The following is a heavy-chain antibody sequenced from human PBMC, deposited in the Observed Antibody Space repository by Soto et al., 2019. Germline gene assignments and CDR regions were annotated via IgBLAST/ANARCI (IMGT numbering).Heavy chain of an antibody. Sequence: SSVTLSHTCDVYGGSVNCYYWNWIRQPPGKGLEWIGEINHTGGTNYNPSLKSRVTMSVDTSKNQFSLKLSSVTAADTAVYYCARYNYDSSGLYNGFDPWGQGNL. D-gene: IGHD3-22*01. CDR3: ARYNYDSSGLYNGFDP. J-gene: IGHJ5*02. CDR2: INHTGGT. CDR1: GGSVNCYY. V-gene: IGHV4-34*10.